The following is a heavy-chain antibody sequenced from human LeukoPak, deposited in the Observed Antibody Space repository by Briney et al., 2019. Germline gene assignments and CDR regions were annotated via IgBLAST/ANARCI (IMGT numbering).Heavy chain of an antibody. CDR1: GGSISSSSYY. Sequence: SETLSLTCTVSGGSISSSSYYWGWIRQPPGKGLEWIGSIYYSGSTYYNPSLKSRVTISVDTSKNQFSLKLSSVTAADTAVYYCARERKGSSGWYLSNDYWGQGTLVTVSS. CDR3: ARERKGSSGWYLSNDY. D-gene: IGHD6-19*01. J-gene: IGHJ4*02. CDR2: IYYSGST. V-gene: IGHV4-39*07.